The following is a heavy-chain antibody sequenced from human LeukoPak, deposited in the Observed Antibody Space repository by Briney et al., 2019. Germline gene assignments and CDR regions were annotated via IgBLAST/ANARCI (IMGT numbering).Heavy chain of an antibody. CDR2: LYYTGST. CDR3: ARGLLVATIYAFDI. D-gene: IGHD5-12*01. Sequence: PSETLSLTCTVSGVSISSSNYYWGWIRQPPGKGLEWIGSLYYTGSTYYNPSLKSRVTISVDTSKNQFSLKLSSVTAADTAVYYCARGLLVATIYAFDIWGQGTMVTVSS. J-gene: IGHJ3*02. CDR1: GVSISSSNYY. V-gene: IGHV4-39*07.